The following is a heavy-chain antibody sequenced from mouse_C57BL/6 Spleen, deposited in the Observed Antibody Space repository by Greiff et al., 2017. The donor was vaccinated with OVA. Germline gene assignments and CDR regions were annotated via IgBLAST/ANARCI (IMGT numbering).Heavy chain of an antibody. J-gene: IGHJ4*01. D-gene: IGHD1-1*01. CDR3: TRAYGSSYGAMDY. CDR2: IDPETGGT. Sequence: VQLQESGAELVRPGASVTLSCKASGYTFTDYEMHWVKQTPVHGLEWIGAIDPETGGTAYNQKFKGKAILTADKSSSTAYMELRSLTSEDSAVYYCTRAYGSSYGAMDYWGQGTSVTVSS. V-gene: IGHV1-15*01. CDR1: GYTFTDYE.